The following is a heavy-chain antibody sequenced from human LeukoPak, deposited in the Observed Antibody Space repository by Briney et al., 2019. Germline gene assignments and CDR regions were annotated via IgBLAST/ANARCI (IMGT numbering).Heavy chain of an antibody. J-gene: IGHJ4*02. Sequence: GGSLRLSCAVSGFSFRDYYMSWIRQAPGKRLEWVSHISASGTDTRYTDSVKGRFTISRDNANNRLFLQMNSLRVDATAVYYCAFAVREPAYWGQGTLVTVSS. D-gene: IGHD3-10*01. CDR3: AFAVREPAY. V-gene: IGHV3-11*04. CDR1: GFSFRDYY. CDR2: ISASGTDT.